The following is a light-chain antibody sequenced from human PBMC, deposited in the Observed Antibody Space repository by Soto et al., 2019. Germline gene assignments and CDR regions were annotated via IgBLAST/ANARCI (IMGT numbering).Light chain of an antibody. CDR1: QSVSGY. Sequence: EIVLTQSPSTLSLYPGERATLSCRASQSVSGYLAWYQQKLGQAPRLLISDAYNRAAGVPARFSGSGSGADFTLTISSLEPEDFAVYYCQQRSAWPLTFGGGTKVEIK. J-gene: IGKJ4*01. CDR2: DAY. V-gene: IGKV3-11*01. CDR3: QQRSAWPLT.